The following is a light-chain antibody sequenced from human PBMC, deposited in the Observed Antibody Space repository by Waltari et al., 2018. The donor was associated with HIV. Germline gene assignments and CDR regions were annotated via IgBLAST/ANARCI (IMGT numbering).Light chain of an antibody. CDR1: SSNIGSNT. Sequence: QTVLTQPPSASGTPGQRVTITCSGISSNIGSNTVNWYQPLPGTAPKLLIYSNYHRPSGVPDRFSGSKSGTSASLAISGLQSEDEADDYCATWDDSLNGRVFGGGTKLTVL. CDR2: SNY. CDR3: ATWDDSLNGRV. V-gene: IGLV1-44*01. J-gene: IGLJ3*02.